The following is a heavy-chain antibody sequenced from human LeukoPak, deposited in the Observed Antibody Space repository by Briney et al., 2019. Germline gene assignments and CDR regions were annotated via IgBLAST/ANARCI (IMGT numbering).Heavy chain of an antibody. D-gene: IGHD1-26*01. CDR2: IIPIFGTA. J-gene: IGHJ4*02. Sequence: SVKVSCKASGYTFTSYAINWVRQAPGQGLEWMGGIIPIFGTANYAQKFQGRVTITTDESTSTAYMELSSLRSEDTAVYYCARVFARSGEISGSYYYYWGQGTLVTVSS. CDR3: ARVFARSGEISGSYYYY. V-gene: IGHV1-69*05. CDR1: GYTFTSYA.